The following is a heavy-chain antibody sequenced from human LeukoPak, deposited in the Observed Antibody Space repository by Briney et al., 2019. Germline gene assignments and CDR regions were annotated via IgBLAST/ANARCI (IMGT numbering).Heavy chain of an antibody. D-gene: IGHD3-10*01. CDR3: ARAPSSPYYYGSGSYRFDY. CDR2: ISAHNGNT. V-gene: IGHV1-18*01. J-gene: IGHJ4*02. CDR1: GCTFTSYG. Sequence: GASVKVSCKASGCTFTSYGISWVRQAPGQGLEWMGWISAHNGNTNYAQKLQGRVTMTTDTSTSTAYMELRSLRSDDTAVYYCARAPSSPYYYGSGSYRFDYWGQGTLVTVSS.